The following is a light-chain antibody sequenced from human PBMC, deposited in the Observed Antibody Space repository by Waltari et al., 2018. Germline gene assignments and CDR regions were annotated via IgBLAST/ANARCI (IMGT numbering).Light chain of an antibody. J-gene: IGKJ4*02. CDR1: QSVLFSSNSKNY. CDR3: QQSYTTPPT. V-gene: IGKV4-1*01. Sequence: DIVMTQSPDSLAVSLGERATINCKSSQSVLFSSNSKNYLAWYQQKPGQPPKLLIYWASTRESGVPDRFSGSGSGTDFTLTISSLQAEDVAVYYCQQSYTTPPTFG. CDR2: WAS.